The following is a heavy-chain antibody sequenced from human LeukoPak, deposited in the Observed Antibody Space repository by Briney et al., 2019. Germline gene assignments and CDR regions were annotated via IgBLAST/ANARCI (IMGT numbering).Heavy chain of an antibody. CDR3: ARDPVVPAAIGDY. J-gene: IGHJ4*02. Sequence: GESLKISCAATGFPFSRYWMHWVRQAPGKGLVWVSRINSDGSSTRYADSVKGRFTISRDNAKNTLYLQMNSLRAEDTAVYYCARDPVVPAAIGDYWGQGTLVTVSS. CDR2: INSDGSST. V-gene: IGHV3-74*01. D-gene: IGHD2-2*02. CDR1: GFPFSRYW.